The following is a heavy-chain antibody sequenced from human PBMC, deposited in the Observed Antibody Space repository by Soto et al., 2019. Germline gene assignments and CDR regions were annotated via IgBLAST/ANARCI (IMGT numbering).Heavy chain of an antibody. Sequence: GGSLRLSCAASGFTFSSYGMHWVRQAPGKGLEWVAVIWYDGSNKYYADSVKGRFTISRDNSKNTLYLQMNSLRAEDTAVYYCARDLHIPIVVVTAGYYYYGMDVWGQGTTVTVSS. CDR3: ARDLHIPIVVVTAGYYYYGMDV. V-gene: IGHV3-33*01. D-gene: IGHD2-21*02. CDR1: GFTFSSYG. J-gene: IGHJ6*02. CDR2: IWYDGSNK.